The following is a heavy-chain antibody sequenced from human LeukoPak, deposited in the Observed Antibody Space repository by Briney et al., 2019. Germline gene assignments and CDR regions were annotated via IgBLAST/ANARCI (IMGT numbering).Heavy chain of an antibody. D-gene: IGHD1-26*01. CDR2: IYYSGST. CDR1: GGSLSSSSYY. CDR3: AKIVGASDY. V-gene: IGHV4-39*01. Sequence: KPSEPLSLTCTVSGGSLSSSSYYWGWIRQPPGKGLEWIGSIYYSGSTYYNPSLKSRVTISVDTSKNQFSLKLTSVTPADTAVYYCAKIVGASDYWGQGTLVTVSS. J-gene: IGHJ4*02.